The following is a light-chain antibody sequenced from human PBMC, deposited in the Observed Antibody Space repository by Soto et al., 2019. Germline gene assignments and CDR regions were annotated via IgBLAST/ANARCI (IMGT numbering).Light chain of an antibody. J-gene: IGKJ5*01. V-gene: IGKV1D-12*01. CDR1: QGISRS. CDR3: QKADTFPIT. CDR2: AAS. Sequence: DIPMTESPSSVSTSVGDTITISCQASQGISRSLAWYQQKPGKAPKLLIYAASSLQSGVPYRFSGSGFGTDFTLTISRLQPEDSAIYYCQKADTFPITFGQGTRLEIK.